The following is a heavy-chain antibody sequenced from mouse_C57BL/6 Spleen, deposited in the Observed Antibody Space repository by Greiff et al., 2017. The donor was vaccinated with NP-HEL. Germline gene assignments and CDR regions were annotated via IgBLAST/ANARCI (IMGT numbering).Heavy chain of an antibody. CDR3: ARRSLPRLLRDWYFDV. CDR1: GYAFSSSW. V-gene: IGHV1-82*01. J-gene: IGHJ1*03. Sequence: QVQLQQSGPELVKPGASVKISCKASGYAFSSSWMNWVKQRPGKGLEWIGRIYPGDGDTNYNGKFKGKATLTADKSSSTAYMQLSSLTSEDSAVYYCARRSLPRLLRDWYFDVWGTGTTVTVSS. CDR2: IYPGDGDT. D-gene: IGHD2-3*01.